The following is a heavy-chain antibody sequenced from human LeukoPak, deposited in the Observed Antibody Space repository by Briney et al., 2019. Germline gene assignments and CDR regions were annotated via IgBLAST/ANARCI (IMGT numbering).Heavy chain of an antibody. D-gene: IGHD5-24*01. V-gene: IGHV3-23*01. J-gene: IGHJ4*02. CDR3: ARDLPTNDY. Sequence: GGSLRLSCAASGFTFSSYDMSWVRQAPGKGLEWVSRISGRGDTTYYADSVKGRFTISRDNSKRTLFLQMNSLRAEDTAVYYCARDLPTNDYWGQGTLVTVSS. CDR1: GFTFSSYD. CDR2: ISGRGDTT.